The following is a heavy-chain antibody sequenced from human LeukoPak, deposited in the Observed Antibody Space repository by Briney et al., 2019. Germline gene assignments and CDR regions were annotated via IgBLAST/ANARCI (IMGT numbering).Heavy chain of an antibody. CDR1: RFTVSSNY. D-gene: IGHD6-13*01. J-gene: IGHJ5*02. CDR2: IYSGGST. CDR3: AKDTVGLYSSSWYWFDP. V-gene: IGHV3-66*01. Sequence: GGSLRLSCAASRFTVSSNYMTWVRQAAGKGLEWVSVIYSGGSTYYADSVKGRFTISRDNSKNTLYLQMNSLRAEDTAVYYCAKDTVGLYSSSWYWFDPWGQGTLVTVSS.